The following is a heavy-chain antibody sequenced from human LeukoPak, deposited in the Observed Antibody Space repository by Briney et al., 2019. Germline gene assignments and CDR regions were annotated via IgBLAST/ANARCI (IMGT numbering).Heavy chain of an antibody. V-gene: IGHV3-30-3*01. J-gene: IGHJ3*02. CDR2: ISYDGSNK. CDR1: GFTLSSYA. CDR3: ARDGLTMIVVGGAFDI. D-gene: IGHD3-22*01. Sequence: GGSLRLSCAASGFTLSSYAMHWVRQAPGKGLEWVAVISYDGSNKYYADSVKGRFTISRDNPKNTLYLQMNSLRAEDTAVYYCARDGLTMIVVGGAFDIWGQGTMVTVSS.